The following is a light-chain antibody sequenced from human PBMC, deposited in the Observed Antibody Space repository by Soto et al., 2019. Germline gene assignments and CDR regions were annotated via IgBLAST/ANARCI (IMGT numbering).Light chain of an antibody. CDR1: SSNIGAAS. CDR3: AAWDESLRGWV. CDR2: YTN. Sequence: QSVLTQPHSASGTPGQRVTISCSGSSSNIGAASVNWYQQLPGMAPKLLIYYTNLRPSGVSDRFSGSKSGTSGFLAISGLQAEDEADYYCAAWDESLRGWVFGGGTKLTVL. J-gene: IGLJ3*02. V-gene: IGLV1-44*01.